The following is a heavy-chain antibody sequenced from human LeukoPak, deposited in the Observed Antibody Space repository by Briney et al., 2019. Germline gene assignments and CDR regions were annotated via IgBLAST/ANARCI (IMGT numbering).Heavy chain of an antibody. V-gene: IGHV3-23*01. D-gene: IGHD3-10*01. Sequence: GGSLRLSCAASGFTFSGYAMTWVRQAPGKGLEWVSTVSAGGGSTYYADSVKGRFTISRDNPKNTQHLQMNSLRAEDTAVYYCAKRLYGSGGYYQFDYWGQGTLVTVSS. CDR3: AKRLYGSGGYYQFDY. CDR1: GFTFSGYA. J-gene: IGHJ4*02. CDR2: VSAGGGST.